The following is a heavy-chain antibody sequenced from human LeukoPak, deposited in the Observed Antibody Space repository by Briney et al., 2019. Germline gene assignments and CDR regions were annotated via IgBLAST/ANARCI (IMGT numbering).Heavy chain of an antibody. J-gene: IGHJ6*02. V-gene: IGHV4-34*01. CDR1: GGSFSGYY. D-gene: IGHD3-9*01. Sequence: SETLSLTCAVYGGSFSGYYWSWIRQPPGKGLEWIGEINHSGSTNYNPSLKSRVTISVDTSKNQFSLKLSSVTAADTAVYYCTRHRIYDILTGYYYYYYGMDVWGQGTTVTVSS. CDR2: INHSGST. CDR3: TRHRIYDILTGYYYYYYGMDV.